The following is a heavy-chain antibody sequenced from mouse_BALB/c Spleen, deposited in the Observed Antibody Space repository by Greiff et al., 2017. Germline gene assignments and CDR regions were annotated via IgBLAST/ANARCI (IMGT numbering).Heavy chain of an antibody. J-gene: IGHJ3*01. D-gene: IGHD1-1*01. Sequence: SGAELVKPGASVKLSCTASGFNIKDTYMHWVKQRPEQGLEWIGRIDPANGNTKYDPKFQGKATITADTSSNTAYLQLSSLTSEDTAVYYCARGYYGPNWGQGTLVTVSA. CDR3: ARGYYGPN. CDR2: IDPANGNT. CDR1: GFNIKDTY. V-gene: IGHV14-3*02.